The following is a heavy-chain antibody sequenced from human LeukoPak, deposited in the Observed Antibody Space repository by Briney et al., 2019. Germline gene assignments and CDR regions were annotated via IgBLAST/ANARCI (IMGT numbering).Heavy chain of an antibody. Sequence: SETLSLTCAVSSASISSATYYWSWIRQPPGKGLEWIGYIYHSGSTYYNPSLKSRVTISVDRSKNQFSLKLSSVTAADTAVYYCARLIGSSTVADYWGQGTLVTVSS. CDR1: SASISSATYY. CDR3: ARLIGSSTVADY. D-gene: IGHD1-14*01. J-gene: IGHJ4*02. V-gene: IGHV4-30-2*01. CDR2: IYHSGST.